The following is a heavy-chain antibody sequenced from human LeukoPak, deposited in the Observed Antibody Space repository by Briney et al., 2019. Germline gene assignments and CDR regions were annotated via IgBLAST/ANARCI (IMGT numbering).Heavy chain of an antibody. V-gene: IGHV1-2*02. D-gene: IGHD3-16*01. CDR2: INPNSGGT. J-gene: IGHJ5*02. CDR3: ARDRAMITFGGVAATKNWFDP. Sequence: ASVKVSCKASGYTFTGYYMHWVRQAPGQGLEWMGWINPNSGGTNYAQKFQGRVTMTRDTSISTAYMELSRLRSDDTAVYYCARDRAMITFGGVAATKNWFDPWGQGTLVTVSS. CDR1: GYTFTGYY.